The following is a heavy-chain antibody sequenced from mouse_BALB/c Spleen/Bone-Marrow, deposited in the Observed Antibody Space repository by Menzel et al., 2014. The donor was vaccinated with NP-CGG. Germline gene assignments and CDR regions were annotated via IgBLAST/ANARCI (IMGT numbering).Heavy chain of an antibody. D-gene: IGHD2-4*01. CDR1: GYTFTSYW. CDR2: IDPYDSET. V-gene: IGHV1-52*01. J-gene: IGHJ3*01. Sequence: QVQLQQSGAELVRPGASVKLSCKASGYTFTSYWLNWVKQRPEQGLEWIGRIDPYDSETHYNQKFKDKAILTVDKSSNTTYMQLSNLTSEDSAVYYCARGRDYDVFAYWGQGTLVTVSA. CDR3: ARGRDYDVFAY.